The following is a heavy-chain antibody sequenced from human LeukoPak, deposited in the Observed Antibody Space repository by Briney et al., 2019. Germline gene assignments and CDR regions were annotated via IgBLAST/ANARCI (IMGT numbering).Heavy chain of an antibody. D-gene: IGHD3-3*01. CDR3: SRGPRIFGP. J-gene: IGHJ5*02. V-gene: IGHV4-34*01. CDR2: ITHTGSA. Sequence: PSETLSLTCAVYGGSFSDFHWSWIRQTPGKGLEWIAEITHTGSANYNPSLKNRVTISVDPSKKQFSLKLRSVTAADTAVYYCSRGPRIFGPWGQGTLVTVPS. CDR1: GGSFSDFH.